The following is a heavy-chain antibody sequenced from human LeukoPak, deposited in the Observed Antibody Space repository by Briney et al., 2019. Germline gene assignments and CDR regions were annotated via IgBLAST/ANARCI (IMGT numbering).Heavy chain of an antibody. V-gene: IGHV4-31*03. J-gene: IGHJ2*01. Sequence: SQTLSLTCTVSGGSISGGGYYWTWIRQHPGKGLEWIGYIYYSGSTNYNPSLKSRVTISVDTSKNQFSLKLSSVTAADTAIYYCARHWMAVAPYWYLDLWGRGTLVTVSS. D-gene: IGHD6-19*01. CDR2: IYYSGST. CDR1: GGSISGGGYY. CDR3: ARHWMAVAPYWYLDL.